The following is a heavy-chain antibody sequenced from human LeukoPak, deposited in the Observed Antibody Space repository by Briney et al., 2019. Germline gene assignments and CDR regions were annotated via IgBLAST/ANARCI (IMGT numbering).Heavy chain of an antibody. CDR2: ITSSGSTV. J-gene: IGHJ6*03. CDR1: GFTFSSYT. CDR3: ARVGSSSKHYYYMDV. D-gene: IGHD2-2*01. Sequence: GGSLRLSCAASGFTFSSYTMNWVRQAPGKGLEWVSYITSSGSTVYYADSVKGRFTISRDNAKNSLYLQMQSPTAEDTAVYFCARVGSSSKHYYYMDVWGKGTTVTVSS. V-gene: IGHV3-48*04.